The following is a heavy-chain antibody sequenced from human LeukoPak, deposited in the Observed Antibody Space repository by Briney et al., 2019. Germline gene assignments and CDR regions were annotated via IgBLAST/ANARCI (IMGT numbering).Heavy chain of an antibody. CDR1: GGSFSGYY. J-gene: IGHJ4*02. V-gene: IGHV4-34*01. CDR3: ARRAGAYSHPYDY. CDR2: INHSGST. D-gene: IGHD4/OR15-4a*01. Sequence: SETLSLTCAVYGGSFSGYYWSWIRQPPGKGLEWIGEINHSGSTNYSPSLKSRVTISVDKSKNQFSLKLSSVTAADTAVYYCARRAGAYSHPYDYWGQGTLVTVSS.